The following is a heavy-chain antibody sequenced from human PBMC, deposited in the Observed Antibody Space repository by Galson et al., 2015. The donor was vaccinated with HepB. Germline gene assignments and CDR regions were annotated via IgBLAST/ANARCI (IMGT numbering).Heavy chain of an antibody. Sequence: SLRLSCAASGFTFSSYAMHWVRQAPGKGLEYVSAISSNGGSTYYADSVKGRFTISRDNSKNTLYLQMSSLRAEDTAVYYCVKAMLAVADDFDYWGQGTLVTVSS. CDR2: ISSNGGST. D-gene: IGHD6-19*01. CDR1: GFTFSSYA. V-gene: IGHV3-64D*06. CDR3: VKAMLAVADDFDY. J-gene: IGHJ4*02.